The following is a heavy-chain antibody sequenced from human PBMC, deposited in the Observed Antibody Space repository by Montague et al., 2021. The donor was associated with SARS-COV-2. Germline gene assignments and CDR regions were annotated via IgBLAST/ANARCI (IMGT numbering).Heavy chain of an antibody. V-gene: IGHV3-23*01. J-gene: IGHJ6*02. CDR2: IDGNGGGI. D-gene: IGHD6-13*01. CDR1: GFTFSRQG. Sequence: YLRLSCAASGFTFSRQGMNWVRQAPGKGLEWVSVIDGNGGGIFYADSVKGRFTISRDNSKNTLYLQLNSLRGDDTAVYYCAKEVATAGPWYYGLDVWGQGTTVTVSS. CDR3: AKEVATAGPWYYGLDV.